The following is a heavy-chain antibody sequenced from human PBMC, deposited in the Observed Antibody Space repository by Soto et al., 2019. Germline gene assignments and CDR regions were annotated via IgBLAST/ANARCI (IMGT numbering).Heavy chain of an antibody. V-gene: IGHV3-30-3*01. CDR2: ISYDGSNK. CDR1: GFTFSSYA. CDR3: ARDAGQKGIAAAGTDY. J-gene: IGHJ4*02. D-gene: IGHD6-13*01. Sequence: QVQLVESGGGVVQPGRSLRLSCAASGFTFSSYAMHWVRQAPGKGLEWVAVISYDGSNKYYADSVKGRFTISRDNSKNTLYLQMNSVRAEDTAVYYCARDAGQKGIAAAGTDYWGQGTLVTVSS.